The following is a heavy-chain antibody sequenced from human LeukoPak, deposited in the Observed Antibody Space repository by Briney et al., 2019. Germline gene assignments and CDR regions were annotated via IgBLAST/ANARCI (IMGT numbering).Heavy chain of an antibody. CDR3: ARADGPRLVYYYYYYMDV. CDR1: GASISSGNYY. V-gene: IGHV4-61*02. Sequence: SETLSLTCTVSGASISSGNYYWSWIRQPAGKGLEWIGRIYTSGSTNYNPSLESRVTISVDTSKNQFSLKLSSVTAADTAVYYCARADGPRLVYYYYYYMDVWGKGTTVTVSS. D-gene: IGHD4-17*01. CDR2: IYTSGST. J-gene: IGHJ6*03.